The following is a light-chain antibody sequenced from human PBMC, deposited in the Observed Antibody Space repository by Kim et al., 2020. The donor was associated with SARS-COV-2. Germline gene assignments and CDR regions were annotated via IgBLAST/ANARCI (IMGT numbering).Light chain of an antibody. J-gene: IGKJ5*01. CDR2: AAS. Sequence: GDRVTITCRASQGIGDYLAWYQQQPAKAPKLLIYAASAWPSGVPSRSSGTGSGTDFTLTITRLQPEDFPTFYCQQVTDYPITFGQGTRLESK. V-gene: IGKV1-9*01. CDR1: QGIGDY. CDR3: QQVTDYPIT.